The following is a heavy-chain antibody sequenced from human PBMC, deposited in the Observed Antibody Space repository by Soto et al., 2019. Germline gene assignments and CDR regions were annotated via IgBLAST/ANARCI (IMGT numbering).Heavy chain of an antibody. V-gene: IGHV3-15*07. D-gene: IGHD2-15*01. CDR2: IKSKTDGGTT. CDR3: TTGLCSGGSCHPGYYYYGMDV. CDR1: GFTFSNAW. Sequence: GGSLRLSCAASGFTFSNAWMNWVRQAPGKGLEWVGRIKSKTDGGTTDYAAPVKGRFTISRDDSKNTLYLQMNSLKTEETAVYYCTTGLCSGGSCHPGYYYYGMDVWGQGTTVTVSS. J-gene: IGHJ6*02.